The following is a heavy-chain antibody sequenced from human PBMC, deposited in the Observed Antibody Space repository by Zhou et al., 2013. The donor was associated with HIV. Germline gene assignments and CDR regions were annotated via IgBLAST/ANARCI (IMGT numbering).Heavy chain of an antibody. CDR2: IYTSGTI. D-gene: IGHD1-26*01. J-gene: IGHJ4*02. CDR3: AKGGSQFGAEGVFDY. CDR1: GGSISTYY. V-gene: IGHV4-4*07. Sequence: QVQLQESGPGLLKPSETLSLTCTVSGGSISTYYWSWVRQPAGKGLEWIGRIYTSGTINYNPSLQSRVTMSIDTSRTQFSLTLRSVTAADTAVYYCAKGGSQFGAEGVFDYWGKGTLVTVSS.